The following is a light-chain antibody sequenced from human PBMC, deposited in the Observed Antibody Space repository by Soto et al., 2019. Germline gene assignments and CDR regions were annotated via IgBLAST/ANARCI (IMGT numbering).Light chain of an antibody. CDR2: DVS. CDR3: CSYAGSYTYV. J-gene: IGLJ1*01. Sequence: QSALTQPRSVSESPGQSVTISCTGTSSDVGGYNYVSWYQQHPGKAPKLMIYDVSKRPSGVPDRFSGSKSGNTASLTISGLQAEDEADYYCCSYAGSYTYVFGTGTQLTVL. CDR1: SSDVGGYNY. V-gene: IGLV2-11*01.